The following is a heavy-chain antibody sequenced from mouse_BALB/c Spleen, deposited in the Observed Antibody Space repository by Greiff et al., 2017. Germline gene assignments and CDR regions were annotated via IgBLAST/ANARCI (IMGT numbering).Heavy chain of an antibody. J-gene: IGHJ3*01. D-gene: IGHD2-1*01. CDR1: GFSLTSYG. Sequence: VKLVESGPGLVQPSQSLSITCTASGFSLTSYGVHWVRQSPGKGLEWLGVIWSGGSTDYNAAFISRLSISKDNSKSQVFFKMNSLQADDTAIYYCARNYLYYGNLFAYWGQGTLVTVSA. CDR3: ARNYLYYGNLFAY. CDR2: IWSGGST. V-gene: IGHV2-4-1*01.